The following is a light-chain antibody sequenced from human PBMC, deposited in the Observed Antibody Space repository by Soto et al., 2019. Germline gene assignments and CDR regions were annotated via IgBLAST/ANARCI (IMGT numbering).Light chain of an antibody. Sequence: DIQLTQSPSFLSASVGDRVTITCRASQGISSYLAWYQQKPGKAPKLLIYAASTLQSGVPSRFSGSGSGTEFTLTISCLQPEDFATYYCQHPKTFGQGTKVEIK. CDR2: AAS. CDR3: QHPKT. V-gene: IGKV1-9*01. CDR1: QGISSY. J-gene: IGKJ1*01.